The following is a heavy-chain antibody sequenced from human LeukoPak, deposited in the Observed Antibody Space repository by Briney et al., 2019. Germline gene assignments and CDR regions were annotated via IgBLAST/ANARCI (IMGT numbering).Heavy chain of an antibody. Sequence: GRSLRLSCAASGFTFSSYGMHWVRQAPGKGLEWVAFIRYDGTNKYQADSVKGRFTISRDNSKNTLYLQMNSLRAEDTAVYYCAKDRDYSNFVHYFFDYWGQGTLVTVSS. V-gene: IGHV3-30*02. CDR3: AKDRDYSNFVHYFFDY. J-gene: IGHJ4*02. D-gene: IGHD4-11*01. CDR2: IRYDGTNK. CDR1: GFTFSSYG.